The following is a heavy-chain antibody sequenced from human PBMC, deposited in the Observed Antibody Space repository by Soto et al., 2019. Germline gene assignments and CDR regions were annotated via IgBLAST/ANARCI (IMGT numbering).Heavy chain of an antibody. V-gene: IGHV3-7*03. Sequence: GGSLRLSCAASGFSFSSYWMSWVRQAPGKGLEWVANMKQDGTEKYYVDSVKGRFTISRDNAKNSLYLQMNSLRAEDTAVYYCARASYYFDTSAYYYGAPYFDYWGQGTLVTVSS. CDR1: GFSFSSYW. J-gene: IGHJ4*02. CDR3: ARASYYFDTSAYYYGAPYFDY. D-gene: IGHD3-22*01. CDR2: MKQDGTEK.